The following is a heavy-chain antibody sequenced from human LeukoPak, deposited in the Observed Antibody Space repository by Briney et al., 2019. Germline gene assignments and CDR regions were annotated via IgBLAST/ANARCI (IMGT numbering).Heavy chain of an antibody. D-gene: IGHD3-10*01. CDR1: GGSFSGYY. Sequence: PSETLSLTCAVYGGSFSGYYWSWIRQPPGKGLEWIGEINHSGSTNYNPSLKSRVTISVDTSKNQFSLKLSSVTAADTAVYYCARSGSASWADWGQGTLVTVSS. J-gene: IGHJ4*02. CDR2: INHSGST. CDR3: ARSGSASWAD. V-gene: IGHV4-34*01.